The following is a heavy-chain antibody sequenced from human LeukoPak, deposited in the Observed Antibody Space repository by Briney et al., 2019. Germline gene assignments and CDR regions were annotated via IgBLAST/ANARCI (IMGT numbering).Heavy chain of an antibody. CDR3: ARAGPWQIDP. J-gene: IGHJ5*02. D-gene: IGHD3-10*01. Sequence: PSETLSLACAVYGGSFSGYYWSWIRQPLGKGLEWIGEINHSGSTNYNPSLKSRVTISVDTPKNHFSPKLKSVTNADTAVYYCARAGPWQIDPWGQGILVTVSS. CDR2: INHSGST. V-gene: IGHV4-34*01. CDR1: GGSFSGYY.